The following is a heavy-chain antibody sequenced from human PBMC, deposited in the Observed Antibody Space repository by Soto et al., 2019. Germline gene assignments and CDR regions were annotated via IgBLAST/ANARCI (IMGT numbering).Heavy chain of an antibody. V-gene: IGHV4-61*08. D-gene: IGHD5-12*01. CDR1: DDSFRGADYY. CDR3: ARGGGYNFGIDY. Sequence: SETLSLTCTVSDDSFRGADYYWSWIRQPLGKGPEWIAYTYYNGDTKYNPALKSRGTISVDTPKKQFFLNLRSVTAADTAVYYCARGGGYNFGIDYWGRGILVTVS. J-gene: IGHJ4*02. CDR2: TYYNGDT.